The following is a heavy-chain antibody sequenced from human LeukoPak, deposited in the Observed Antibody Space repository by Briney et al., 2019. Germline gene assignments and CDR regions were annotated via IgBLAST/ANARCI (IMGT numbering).Heavy chain of an antibody. CDR1: GYTFTSYY. CDR3: AREAYGVPLDY. CDR2: INPSGCST. D-gene: IGHD3-10*01. J-gene: IGHJ4*02. Sequence: ASVKVSCKASGYTFTSYYMHWVRQAPGQGLEWMGIINPSGCSTSYAQRFQGRVTMTRDTSTSTVYMELSSLRSEDTAVYYCAREAYGVPLDYWGQGTLVTVSS. V-gene: IGHV1-46*01.